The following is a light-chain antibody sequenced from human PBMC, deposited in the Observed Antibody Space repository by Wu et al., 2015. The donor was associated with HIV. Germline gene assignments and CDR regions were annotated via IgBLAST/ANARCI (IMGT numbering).Light chain of an antibody. Sequence: AIPMTQSPSSLSASVGDRITITCRASQGIHNDVGWYQQKPGKAPKLLIYATSSLQSGVPSRFSGSGSGTDFTLTISSLQPEDVATYYCQKYNTAPWTFGQGTKVEMK. J-gene: IGKJ1*01. CDR1: QGIHND. CDR2: ATS. V-gene: IGKV1-6*01. CDR3: QKYNTAPWT.